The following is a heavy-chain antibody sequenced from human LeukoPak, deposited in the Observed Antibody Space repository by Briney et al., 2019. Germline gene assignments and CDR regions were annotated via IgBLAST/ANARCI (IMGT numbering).Heavy chain of an antibody. V-gene: IGHV3-23*01. Sequence: HSGGTLRLSCAASGFTFSGFAMSWIRQAPGKGLEWVSSISRSGESTFYADSVRGRFTISRDNSKNTVSLQMESLRAEDTALYYCARGRGKGYDSSGHPRVGFDPWGQGTLVTVSS. CDR1: GFTFSGFA. CDR3: ARGRGKGYDSSGHPRVGFDP. D-gene: IGHD3-22*01. J-gene: IGHJ5*02. CDR2: ISRSGEST.